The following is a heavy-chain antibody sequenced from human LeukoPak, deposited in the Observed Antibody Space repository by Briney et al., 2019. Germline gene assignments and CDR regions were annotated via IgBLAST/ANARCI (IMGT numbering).Heavy chain of an antibody. CDR3: ARTYYDSSGYYYFPFDY. CDR1: GGSFSGYY. V-gene: IGHV4-59*01. D-gene: IGHD3-22*01. J-gene: IGHJ4*02. Sequence: SETLSLTCAVYGGSFSGYYWSWIRQPPGKGLEWIGYIYYSGSTNYNPSLKSRVTISVDTSKNQFSLKLSSVTAADTAVYYCARTYYDSSGYYYFPFDYWGQGTLVTVSS. CDR2: IYYSGST.